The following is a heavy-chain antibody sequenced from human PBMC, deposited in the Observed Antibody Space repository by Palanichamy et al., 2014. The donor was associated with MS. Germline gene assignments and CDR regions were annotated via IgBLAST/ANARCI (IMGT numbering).Heavy chain of an antibody. Sequence: QVQLVESGGGVVQPGKSLRLSCAASGFTFSSYAMHWVRQAPGKGLEWLVYISYDGNNIYYADSVKGRFTISRDKSKNTLYLQMNSLRADDTAVYYCVKDVSNGDFGDYWGQGTLVTVSS. J-gene: IGHJ4*02. D-gene: IGHD4-17*01. CDR1: GFTFSSYA. CDR2: ISYDGNNI. V-gene: IGHV3-30-3*01. CDR3: VKDVSNGDFGDY.